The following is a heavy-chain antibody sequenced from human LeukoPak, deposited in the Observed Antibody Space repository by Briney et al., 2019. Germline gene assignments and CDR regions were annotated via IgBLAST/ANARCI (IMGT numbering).Heavy chain of an antibody. D-gene: IGHD4-17*01. Sequence: GGSLRLSCAASGFTFSSYSMNWVRQAPGKGLEWGSSISSSSRYIYYADSVKGRFTISRDNAKNSLYLQMNSLRAEDTAVYYCARVPLTTVTTDFDYWGQGTLVTVSS. CDR3: ARVPLTTVTTDFDY. CDR1: GFTFSSYS. J-gene: IGHJ4*02. CDR2: ISSSSRYI. V-gene: IGHV3-21*01.